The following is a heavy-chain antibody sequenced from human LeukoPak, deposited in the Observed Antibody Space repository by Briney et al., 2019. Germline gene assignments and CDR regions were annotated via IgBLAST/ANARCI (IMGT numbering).Heavy chain of an antibody. D-gene: IGHD6-13*01. V-gene: IGHV3-11*04. CDR2: ISSSGSTI. CDR1: GFTFSDYY. Sequence: GGSLRLSCAASGFTFSDYYMSWIRQAPGKGLEWVSYISSSGSTIYYADSVKGRFTISRDNAENSLYLQMNSLRAEDTAVYYCASATTIIAAAGVSDAFDIWGQGTMVTVSS. CDR3: ASATTIIAAAGVSDAFDI. J-gene: IGHJ3*02.